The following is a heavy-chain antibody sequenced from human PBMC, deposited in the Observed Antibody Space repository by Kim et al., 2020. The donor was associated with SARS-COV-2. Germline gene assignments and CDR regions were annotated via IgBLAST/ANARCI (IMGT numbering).Heavy chain of an antibody. CDR3: ARFRQSVVPAAMYFDY. V-gene: IGHV4-30-4*01. CDR2: IYYSGST. D-gene: IGHD2-2*01. Sequence: SETLSLTCTVSGGSISSGDYYWSWIRQPPGKDLEWIGYIYYSGSTYYNPSLKSRVTISVDTSKNQFSLKLSSVTAADTAVYYCARFRQSVVPAAMYFDYWGQGTLVTVSS. CDR1: GGSISSGDYY. J-gene: IGHJ4*02.